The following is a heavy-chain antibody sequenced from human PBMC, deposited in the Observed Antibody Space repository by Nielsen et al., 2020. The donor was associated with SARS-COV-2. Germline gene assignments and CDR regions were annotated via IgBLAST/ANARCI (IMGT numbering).Heavy chain of an antibody. D-gene: IGHD6-6*01. CDR1: GYTFTGYY. V-gene: IGHV1-2*04. Sequence: ASVKVSCKASGYTFTGYYMHWVRQAPGQGLEWMGWINPNSGGTNYAQKFQGWVTMTRDTSISTAYMELSRLRSDDTAVYYYARGRPQYSSSSQKKQPRGWWDYWGQGTLVTVSS. J-gene: IGHJ4*02. CDR3: ARGRPQYSSSSQKKQPRGWWDY. CDR2: INPNSGGT.